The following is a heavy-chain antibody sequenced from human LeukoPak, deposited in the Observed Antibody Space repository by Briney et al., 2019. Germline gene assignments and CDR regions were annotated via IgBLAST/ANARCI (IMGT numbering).Heavy chain of an antibody. J-gene: IGHJ4*02. CDR3: ARDAEYCTSSSCYYDY. V-gene: IGHV3-23*01. Sequence: PGGSLRLSCAASGFTFSTYAMSWVRQAPGKGLEWVSAISGSGGSTYNADSVKGRFTVSRDNAKNSLYLQINSLRAEDTAVYYCARDAEYCTSSSCYYDYWGQGTLVTVSS. CDR1: GFTFSTYA. CDR2: ISGSGGST. D-gene: IGHD2-2*01.